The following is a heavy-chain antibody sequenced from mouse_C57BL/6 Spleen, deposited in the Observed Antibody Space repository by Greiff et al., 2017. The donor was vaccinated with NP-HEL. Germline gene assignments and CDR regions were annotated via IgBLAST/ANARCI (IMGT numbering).Heavy chain of an antibody. CDR1: GFTFSSYA. CDR3: ARDLGYYGSSPSYAMDY. CDR2: ISDGGSYT. J-gene: IGHJ4*01. D-gene: IGHD1-1*01. Sequence: EVQVVESGGGLVKPGGSLKLSCAASGFTFSSYAMSWVRQTPEKRLEWVATISDGGSYTYYPDNVKGRFTISRDNAKNNLYLQMSHLKSEDTAMYYCARDLGYYGSSPSYAMDYWGQGTSVTVSS. V-gene: IGHV5-4*01.